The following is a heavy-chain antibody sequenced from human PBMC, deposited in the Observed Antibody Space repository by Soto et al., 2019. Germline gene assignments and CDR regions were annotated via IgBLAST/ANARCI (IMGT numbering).Heavy chain of an antibody. CDR1: GFTFSSYW. J-gene: IGHJ5*02. CDR3: ARGPIVVVTASGGWFDP. Sequence: VGSLRLSCAASGFTFSSYWMHWVRQAPGKGLVWVSRINSDGSSTNYADSVKGRFTISRDNAKNTLYLQMNSLRAEDTAVYYCARGPIVVVTASGGWFDPWGQGTLVTAPQ. V-gene: IGHV3-74*01. CDR2: INSDGSST. D-gene: IGHD2-21*02.